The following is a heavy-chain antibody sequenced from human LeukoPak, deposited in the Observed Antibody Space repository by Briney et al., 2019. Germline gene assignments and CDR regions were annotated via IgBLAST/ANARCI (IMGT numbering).Heavy chain of an antibody. CDR3: VSFVHHSGTPPYFDY. CDR2: INQRGST. V-gene: IGHV4-34*01. D-gene: IGHD3-10*01. CDR1: GGSFSGYY. Sequence: SETLSLTCAVYGGSFSGYYWSWIRQPPWKGRDWIGEINQRGSTNYNPSLKSRVTISVDTCKSQVSLKLSSVASARTALVCVVSFVHHSGTPPYFDYWGQGTLVTVSS. J-gene: IGHJ4*02.